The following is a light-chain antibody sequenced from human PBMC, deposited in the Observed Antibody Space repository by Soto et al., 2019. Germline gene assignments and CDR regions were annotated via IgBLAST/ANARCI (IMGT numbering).Light chain of an antibody. Sequence: EILMTQSPATLSVSPGERATLSCMASQSVVSDLAWYQQKPGQAPRLLIYVASNRATGIPARFSGSGSVTDFTLTISSLEPEDFAVYYCQQRSSWPLTFCQGTR. J-gene: IGKJ5*01. CDR3: QQRSSWPLT. CDR1: QSVVSD. V-gene: IGKV3-11*01. CDR2: VAS.